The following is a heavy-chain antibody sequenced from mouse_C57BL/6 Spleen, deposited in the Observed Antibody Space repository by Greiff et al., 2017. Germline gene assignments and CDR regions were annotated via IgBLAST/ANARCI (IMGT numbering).Heavy chain of an antibody. V-gene: IGHV1-81*01. CDR3: ARGYGSSYSYWYFVV. J-gene: IGHJ1*03. CDR1: GYTFTSYG. D-gene: IGHD1-1*01. CDR2: IYPRSGNT. Sequence: VQLQQSGAELARPGASVKLSCKASGYTFTSYGISWVKQRTGQGLEWIGEIYPRSGNTYYNEKFKGKATLTADKSSSTAYMELRSLTSEDSAVYFCARGYGSSYSYWYFVVWGTGTTVTVSS.